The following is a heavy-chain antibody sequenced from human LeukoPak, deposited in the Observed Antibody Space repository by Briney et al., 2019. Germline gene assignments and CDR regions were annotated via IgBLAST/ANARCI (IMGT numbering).Heavy chain of an antibody. CDR2: IYYSGST. D-gene: IGHD1-1*01. CDR3: ARVVQSSHYFDY. J-gene: IGHJ4*02. CDR1: GGSISSSSYY. Sequence: SETLSLTCTVSGGSISSSSYYWGWIRQPPGKGLEWIGSIYYSGSTYYNPSLKSRVTISVDTSKNQFSLKLSSVTAADTAVYYCARVVQSSHYFDYWGQGTLVTVSS. V-gene: IGHV4-39*07.